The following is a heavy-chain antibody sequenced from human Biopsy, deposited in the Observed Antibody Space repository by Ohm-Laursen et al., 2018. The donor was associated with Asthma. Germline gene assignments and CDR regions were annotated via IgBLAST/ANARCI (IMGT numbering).Heavy chain of an antibody. D-gene: IGHD3-9*01. Sequence: SLRLSCAASGRHFGRYNMHWARQVPGKGLEWVAVITFDGSTQHYGDSVKGRFTISRDNSKNMLFLQMNSLRAEDTAVYYCSRDTLGYYFDIWGQGTQVTVSS. CDR2: ITFDGSTQ. CDR1: GRHFGRYN. V-gene: IGHV3-30-3*01. CDR3: SRDTLGYYFDI. J-gene: IGHJ4*02.